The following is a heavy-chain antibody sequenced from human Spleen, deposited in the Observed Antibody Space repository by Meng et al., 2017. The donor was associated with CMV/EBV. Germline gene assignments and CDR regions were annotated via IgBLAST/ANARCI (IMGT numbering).Heavy chain of an antibody. V-gene: IGHV4-61*08. J-gene: IGHJ4*02. D-gene: IGHD2-8*02. CDR2: VYYNGNT. CDR1: GVSVSDSGFY. CDR3: ARGVYWFEF. Sequence: LSCAVAGVSVSDSGFYWTWIRQSPGKGLQWIGYVYYNGNTNLNPSLTGRVTMSMERSANQFSLRLTSVTTADTAVYYCARGVYWFEFWGQGALVTVSS.